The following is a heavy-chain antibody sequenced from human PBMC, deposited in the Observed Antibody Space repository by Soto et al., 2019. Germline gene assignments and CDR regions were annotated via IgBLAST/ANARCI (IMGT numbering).Heavy chain of an antibody. CDR2: IYYSGST. CDR3: ARDCSGGSCYPTPQNWFDP. V-gene: IGHV4-59*08. J-gene: IGHJ5*02. CDR1: GGSISSYY. Sequence: SETLSLTCTVSGGSISSYYWSWIRQPPGKGLEWIGYIYYSGSTNYNPSLKSRVTISVDTSKNQFSLKLSSVTAADTAVYYCARDCSGGSCYPTPQNWFDPWGQGTLVTVSS. D-gene: IGHD2-15*01.